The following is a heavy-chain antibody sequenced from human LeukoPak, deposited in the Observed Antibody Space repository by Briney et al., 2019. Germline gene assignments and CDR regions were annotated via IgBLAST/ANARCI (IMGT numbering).Heavy chain of an antibody. J-gene: IGHJ4*02. D-gene: IGHD4-17*01. CDR1: GYTFTSYY. Sequence: ASVKVSCRASGYTFTSYYMHWVRQAPGQGLEWMGIINPSGGSTSYAQKFQGRVTLTRDTSTSTAYMEPSSLRSEDTAVYYCARDQTYGDYGGIPDYWGQGTLVTVSS. V-gene: IGHV1-46*01. CDR2: INPSGGST. CDR3: ARDQTYGDYGGIPDY.